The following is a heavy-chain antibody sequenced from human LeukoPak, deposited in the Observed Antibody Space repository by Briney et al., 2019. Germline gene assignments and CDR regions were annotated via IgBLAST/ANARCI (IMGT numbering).Heavy chain of an antibody. J-gene: IGHJ6*03. CDR1: GFTFSSYT. Sequence: GGSLRLSCAASGFTFSSYTMNWVRQAPGKGLEWVSSITGSSTYIFYADSVKGRFTVSRDNAKNSLYLQMNSRRAEDTAVYYCAREAGYCSSTSCEEDYYYYYMDVWGKGTTVTVSS. V-gene: IGHV3-21*01. CDR3: AREAGYCSSTSCEEDYYYYYMDV. CDR2: ITGSSTYI. D-gene: IGHD2-2*03.